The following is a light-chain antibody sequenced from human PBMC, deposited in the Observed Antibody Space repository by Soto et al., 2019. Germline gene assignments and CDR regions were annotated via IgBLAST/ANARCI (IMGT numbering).Light chain of an antibody. CDR2: WAS. CDR3: QQFYSTPLT. J-gene: IGKJ4*01. Sequence: DIVMTQSPDSLAVSLGERATINCKSSQSLLYSSNGMNLLAWFQQKAGQPPKMLIYWASTRGSGVPDRFSGSGSGTDFTLTISRLQPEDVAVYYCQQFYSTPLTFGGGTKVEIK. CDR1: QSLLYSSNGMNL. V-gene: IGKV4-1*01.